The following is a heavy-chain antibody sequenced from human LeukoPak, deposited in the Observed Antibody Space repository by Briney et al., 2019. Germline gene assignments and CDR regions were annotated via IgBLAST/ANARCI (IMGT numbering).Heavy chain of an antibody. CDR3: ARINWIPDY. Sequence: SETLSLTCTVSGYSISSGYYWGWIRQPPGKGLEWIGSIYHSGSTYCNPSLKSPVTISVDTSKNQFSLKLSSVTAADTAVYYCARINWIPDYWGPGTLVTVSS. CDR2: IYHSGST. CDR1: GYSISSGYY. J-gene: IGHJ4*02. D-gene: IGHD1-20*01. V-gene: IGHV4-38-2*02.